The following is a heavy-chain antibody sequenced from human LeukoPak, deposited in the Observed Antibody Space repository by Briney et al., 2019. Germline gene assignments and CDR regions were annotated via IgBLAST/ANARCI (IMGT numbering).Heavy chain of an antibody. D-gene: IGHD3-10*01. CDR2: ISRSGGST. V-gene: IGHV3-23*01. CDR1: AFTFSSYA. CDR3: ANYRSRFGESNPHYFDY. J-gene: IGHJ4*02. Sequence: GGSLRLSCAASAFTFSSYAMSWVRQAPGKGLEWVSAISRSGGSTYYADSVKGRFTISRDNSKNTLYLQMNSLRAEDTAVYYCANYRSRFGESNPHYFDYWGQGTLVTVSS.